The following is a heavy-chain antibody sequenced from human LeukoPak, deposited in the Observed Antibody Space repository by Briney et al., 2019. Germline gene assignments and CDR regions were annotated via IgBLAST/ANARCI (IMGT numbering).Heavy chain of an antibody. D-gene: IGHD3-16*02. Sequence: SETLSLTCTVSGGSISSSSYYWGWIRRPPGKGLEWLGSIYYSGSSYYNPSLKSRVTISIETSKNQFSLNLSSVTAADTAVYYCARLSISNWFDPWGQGTLVTVSS. V-gene: IGHV4-39*07. CDR3: ARLSISNWFDP. CDR1: GGSISSSSYY. CDR2: IYYSGSS. J-gene: IGHJ5*02.